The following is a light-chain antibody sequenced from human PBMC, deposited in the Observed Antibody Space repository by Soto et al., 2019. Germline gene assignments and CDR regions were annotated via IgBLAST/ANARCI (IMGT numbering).Light chain of an antibody. Sequence: QSVLTQPASVSGSPGQSITISCTGTSSDVGNYVLVSWYQQHPGTAPKLMIFEVTKRPSGVSDRFSGSKSGNSASLTISGLQADDEADYYCSSYAGASFSLFGTEPKSTVL. CDR2: EVT. CDR3: SSYAGASFSL. V-gene: IGLV2-23*02. CDR1: SSDVGNYVL. J-gene: IGLJ1*01.